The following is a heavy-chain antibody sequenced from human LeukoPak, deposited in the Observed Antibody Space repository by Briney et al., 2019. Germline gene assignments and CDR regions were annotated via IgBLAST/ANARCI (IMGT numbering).Heavy chain of an antibody. CDR3: AREKMATIDY. D-gene: IGHD5-24*01. J-gene: IGHJ4*02. Sequence: SETLSLTCTVSGGSICSYYWSWIRQPPGKGLEWIGYIYYSGSTNYNPSLKSRVTIPVDTSKNQFSLKLSSVTAADTAVYYCAREKMATIDYWGQGTLVTVSS. CDR1: GGSICSYY. V-gene: IGHV4-59*01. CDR2: IYYSGST.